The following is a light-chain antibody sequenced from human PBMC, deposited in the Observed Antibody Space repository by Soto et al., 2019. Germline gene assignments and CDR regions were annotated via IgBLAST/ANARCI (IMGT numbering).Light chain of an antibody. CDR1: QSVGGY. V-gene: IGKV3-11*01. CDR3: QQRNFWPGT. CDR2: DAS. Sequence: EVVLTQAPAPLSLSPGDRATLSCRARQSVGGYLAWYQQTPGQSPRLLIYDASNRAPGIPPRFSGSGSGTDFTLTISSLEPEDFAVYYCQQRNFWPGTFGHGTKVDRK. J-gene: IGKJ3*01.